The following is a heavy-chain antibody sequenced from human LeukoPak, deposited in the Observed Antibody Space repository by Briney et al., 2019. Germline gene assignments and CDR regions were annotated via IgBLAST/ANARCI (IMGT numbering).Heavy chain of an antibody. V-gene: IGHV3-23*01. CDR2: ISGSGGST. J-gene: IGHJ6*02. CDR3: VGVVPAAKYYYYYGMDV. D-gene: IGHD2-2*01. CDR1: GFTFSSYA. Sequence: GGSLRLSCAASGFTFSSYAMSWVRQAPGKGLEWVSAISGSGGSTYYADSVKGRITISRDNSKNTLYLQMNSLRAEDTAVYYCVGVVPAAKYYYYYGMDVWGQGTTVTVSS.